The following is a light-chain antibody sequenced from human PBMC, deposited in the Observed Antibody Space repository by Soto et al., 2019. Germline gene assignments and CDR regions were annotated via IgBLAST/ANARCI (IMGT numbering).Light chain of an antibody. Sequence: QSVLTQPASLSGTPGQSITISCTGTSSDIGAYDLVSWLQQHPATPHILMISNVHHRPSGASNCFSASTSAYTAYLTISGLQVEDEAEYFCFSFATPSAHVFGTGTKVTVL. CDR1: SSDIGAYDL. J-gene: IGLJ1*01. CDR3: FSFATPSAHV. V-gene: IGLV2-14*03. CDR2: NVH.